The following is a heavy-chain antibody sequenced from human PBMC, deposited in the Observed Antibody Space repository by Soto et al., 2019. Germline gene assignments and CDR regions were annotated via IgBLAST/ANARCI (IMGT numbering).Heavy chain of an antibody. V-gene: IGHV4-59*01. CDR2: IYYSGST. J-gene: IGHJ3*02. CDR1: GGSISSYY. CDR3: ARNGVVTNAFDI. D-gene: IGHD3-3*01. Sequence: SETLSLTCTVSGGSISSYYWSWIRQPPGKGLEWIGYIYYSGSTNYNPSLKSRVTISVDTSKNQFSLKLSSVTAADTAVYYCARNGVVTNAFDIWGQGTMVTVSS.